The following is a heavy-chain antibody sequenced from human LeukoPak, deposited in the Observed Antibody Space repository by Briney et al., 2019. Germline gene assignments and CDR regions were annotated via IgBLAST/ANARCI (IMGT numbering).Heavy chain of an antibody. Sequence: PSETLSLTCTVSGGSISSSSYSWGWIRQPPGKGLEWIGSIYYSGSTYYNPSLKIRVAIYVDTSKNKFSLELSSVTAADTAVYYCASWGYSYGPDAFDIWGQGTMVTVSS. CDR2: IYYSGST. D-gene: IGHD5-18*01. CDR3: ASWGYSYGPDAFDI. J-gene: IGHJ3*02. CDR1: GGSISSSSYS. V-gene: IGHV4-39*01.